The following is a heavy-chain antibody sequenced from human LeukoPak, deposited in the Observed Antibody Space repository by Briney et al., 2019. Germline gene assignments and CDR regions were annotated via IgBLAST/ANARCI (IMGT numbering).Heavy chain of an antibody. J-gene: IGHJ1*01. CDR2: IYYGGST. CDR3: ASGGSSPMAEYFQH. CDR1: GGSISSSSYY. V-gene: IGHV4-39*01. Sequence: SETLSLTCTVSGGSISSSSYYWGWIRQPPGKGLEWIGSIYYGGSTYYNPSLKSRVTISVDTSKNQFSLKLSSVTAADTAVYYCASGGSSPMAEYFQHWGQGTLVTVSS. D-gene: IGHD1-26*01.